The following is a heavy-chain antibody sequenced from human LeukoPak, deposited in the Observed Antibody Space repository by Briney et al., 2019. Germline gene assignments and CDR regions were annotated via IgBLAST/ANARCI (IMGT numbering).Heavy chain of an antibody. CDR1: GFTFSSYG. Sequence: PGGSLRLSCAASGFTFSSYGMHWVRQAPGKGLEWVAFIRYDGSNKYYADSVKGRFTISRDNSKNTLYLQMNSLRAEDTAVYYWAKEHAGVVVPAATLGYFDYWGQGTLVTVSS. D-gene: IGHD2-2*01. V-gene: IGHV3-30*02. J-gene: IGHJ4*02. CDR2: IRYDGSNK. CDR3: AKEHAGVVVPAATLGYFDY.